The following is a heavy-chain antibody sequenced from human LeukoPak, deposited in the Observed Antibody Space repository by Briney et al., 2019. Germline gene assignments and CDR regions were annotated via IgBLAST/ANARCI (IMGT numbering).Heavy chain of an antibody. CDR1: GGSISSYY. V-gene: IGHV4-59*01. J-gene: IGHJ4*02. CDR2: IYYSGST. Sequence: SETLSLTCTVSGGSISSYYWSWIRQPPGKGLEWIGYIYYSGSTNYNPSLKSRVTISVDTSKNQFSLKLSSATAADTAVYYCAREHYGDPFYFDYWGQGTLVTVSS. D-gene: IGHD4-17*01. CDR3: AREHYGDPFYFDY.